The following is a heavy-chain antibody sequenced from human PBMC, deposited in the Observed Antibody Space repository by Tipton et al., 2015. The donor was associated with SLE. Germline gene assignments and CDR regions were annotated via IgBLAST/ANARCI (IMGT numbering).Heavy chain of an antibody. CDR1: GDSISSDGNY. CDR2: IYSRDII. CDR3: ARHTSQSCSYASCHPNWYDT. J-gene: IGHJ5*02. D-gene: IGHD2-2*01. Sequence: TLSLTCNVSGDSISSDGNYWNWIRQLPGKGLEWIGYIYSRDIIHFNPSLKSRVTISFNTSANQFSLKLSSVSAADTAVYYCARHTSQSCSYASCHPNWYDTWGQGTLVTVSS. V-gene: IGHV4-31*03.